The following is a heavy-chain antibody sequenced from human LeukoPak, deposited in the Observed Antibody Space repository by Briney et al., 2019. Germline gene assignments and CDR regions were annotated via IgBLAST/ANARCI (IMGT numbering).Heavy chain of an antibody. CDR2: IYYSGST. CDR1: GGSISSYY. V-gene: IGHV4-59*01. CDR3: ARGGSSVVVVAATYYYYGMDV. D-gene: IGHD2-15*01. J-gene: IGHJ6*02. Sequence: MSSETLSLTCTVSGGSISSYYWSWIRRPPGKGLEWIGYIYYSGSTNYNPSLKSRVTISVDTSKNQFSLKLSSVTAADTAVYYCARGGSSVVVVAATYYYYGMDVWGQGTTVTVSS.